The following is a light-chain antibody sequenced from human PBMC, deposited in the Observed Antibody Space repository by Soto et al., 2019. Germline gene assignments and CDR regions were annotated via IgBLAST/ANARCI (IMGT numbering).Light chain of an antibody. CDR2: KAS. Sequence: DIQMTQSPSTLSASVGDRVTITCRASQSISSWLAWYHQKAGKAPKLLIYKASSLESGVPSRFSGSGSGTEFTLTISSLQPDDFATYYCQQYNSYSLTFGQGTKVDIK. J-gene: IGKJ1*01. CDR3: QQYNSYSLT. V-gene: IGKV1-5*03. CDR1: QSISSW.